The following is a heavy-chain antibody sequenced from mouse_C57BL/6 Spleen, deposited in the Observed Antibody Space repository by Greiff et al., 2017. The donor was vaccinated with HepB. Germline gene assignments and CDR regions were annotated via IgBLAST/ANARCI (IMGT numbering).Heavy chain of an antibody. J-gene: IGHJ4*01. CDR3: ASPLYYGNYDAMDY. D-gene: IGHD2-1*01. CDR2: IYPGSGNT. CDR1: GYTFTDYY. Sequence: QVQLQQSGAELVRPGASVKLSCKASGYTFTDYYINWVKQRPGQGLEWIARIYPGSGNTYYNEKFKGKATLTAEKSSSTAYMQLSSLTSEDSAVYFCASPLYYGNYDAMDYWGQGTSVTVSS. V-gene: IGHV1-76*01.